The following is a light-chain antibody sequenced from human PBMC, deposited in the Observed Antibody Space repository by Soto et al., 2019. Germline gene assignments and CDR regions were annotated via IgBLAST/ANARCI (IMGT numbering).Light chain of an antibody. CDR3: QQSDSLPIT. CDR2: DAS. V-gene: IGKV1-33*01. CDR1: QDISNY. J-gene: IGKJ5*01. Sequence: DIQMNQSTSSLSASVGDRVTITCRASQDISNYLNWYQQRPGKAPKLLIYDASNLERGVPSRFSGTRSGTHFTFAITSLQPEDVATYYCQQSDSLPITFGQGTRLEI.